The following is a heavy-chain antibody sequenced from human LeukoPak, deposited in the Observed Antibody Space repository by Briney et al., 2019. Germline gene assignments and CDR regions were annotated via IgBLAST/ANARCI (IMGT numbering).Heavy chain of an antibody. J-gene: IGHJ4*02. D-gene: IGHD6-25*01. Sequence: PSQTLSLTCTVSGGSISSGDYYWSWIRQPPGKGLEWIGYIYYSGSTNYNPSLKSRVTISVDTSKNQFSLKLSSVTAADTAVYYCARRPATPNSFDYWGQGTLVTVSS. CDR1: GGSISSGDYY. CDR3: ARRPATPNSFDY. V-gene: IGHV4-30-4*01. CDR2: IYYSGST.